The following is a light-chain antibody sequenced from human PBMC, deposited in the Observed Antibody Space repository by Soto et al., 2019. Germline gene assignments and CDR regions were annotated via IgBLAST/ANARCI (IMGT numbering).Light chain of an antibody. CDR1: SNDIGDYNS. Sequence: ALTQPASVSGSPGQSITISCTGTSNDIGDYNSVSWYQQHPGKAPKLMIYEVSNRPSGVSNRFSGSKSGNTASLTISGLQAADEADYYCSSYTTTSTLEVFGGGTKVTVL. J-gene: IGLJ3*02. CDR2: EVS. V-gene: IGLV2-14*01. CDR3: SSYTTTSTLEV.